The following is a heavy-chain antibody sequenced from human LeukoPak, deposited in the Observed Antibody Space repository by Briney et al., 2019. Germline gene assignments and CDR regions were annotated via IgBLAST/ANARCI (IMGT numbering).Heavy chain of an antibody. D-gene: IGHD6-19*01. Sequence: GGSLRLSCAASGFTFSSYSMNWVRQAPGKGLEWVSSISSSSSYIYYADSVKGRFTISRDNAKNSLYLQMNSLRAEDTAVYYCARGISSGWYTDDAFDIWGQGTMVTVSS. V-gene: IGHV3-21*01. J-gene: IGHJ3*02. CDR2: ISSSSSYI. CDR3: ARGISSGWYTDDAFDI. CDR1: GFTFSSYS.